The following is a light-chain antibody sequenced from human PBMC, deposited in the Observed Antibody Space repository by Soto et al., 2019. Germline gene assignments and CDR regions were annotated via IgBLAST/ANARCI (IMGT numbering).Light chain of an antibody. CDR1: SSNIGAGYD. V-gene: IGLV1-40*01. CDR3: QSYDSSLSLYV. J-gene: IGLJ1*01. Sequence: QLVLTQPPSESGAPGQRVTISCTGSSSNIGAGYDVHWYQQLPGTAPKLLIYGNSNRPSGVPDRFSGSKSGTSASLAITGLQAEDEADYYCQSYDSSLSLYVFGTGTKVTVL. CDR2: GNS.